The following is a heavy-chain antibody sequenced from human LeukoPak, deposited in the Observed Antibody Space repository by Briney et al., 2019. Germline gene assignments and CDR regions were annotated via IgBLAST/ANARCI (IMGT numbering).Heavy chain of an antibody. CDR3: ARRDYDFWSGYHDY. J-gene: IGHJ4*02. V-gene: IGHV4-39*01. Sequence: PSETLSLTCIVSGGSIGSSSYYWGWIRQPPGKGLEWIGSIYYSGSTYYNPSLKSRVTISVDTSKNQFSLKLSSVTAADTAVYYCARRDYDFWSGYHDYWGQGTLVTVSS. CDR2: IYYSGST. CDR1: GGSIGSSSYY. D-gene: IGHD3-3*01.